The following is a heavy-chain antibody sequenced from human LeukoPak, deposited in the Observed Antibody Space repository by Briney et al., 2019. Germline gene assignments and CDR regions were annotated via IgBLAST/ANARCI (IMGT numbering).Heavy chain of an antibody. Sequence: ASVKVSCKASGGTFSSYAISWVRQAPGQGLEWMGRIIPILGIANYAQKFQGRVTITADKSTSTAYMELSSLRSEDTTVYYCARQLGVWGGPSPSGAFDIWGQGTMVTVSS. V-gene: IGHV1-69*04. J-gene: IGHJ3*02. D-gene: IGHD3-10*02. CDR2: IIPILGIA. CDR3: ARQLGVWGGPSPSGAFDI. CDR1: GGTFSSYA.